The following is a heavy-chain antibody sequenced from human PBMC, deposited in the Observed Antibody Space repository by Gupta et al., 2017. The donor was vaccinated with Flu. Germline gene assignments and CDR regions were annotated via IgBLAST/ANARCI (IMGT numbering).Heavy chain of an antibody. CDR3: ARTPYGGNSDFYYFARDV. Sequence: QVPLVPPGAELKRPGSSVKFSGKTPGAPSTIYASSWVRQAPGQGLEWMGGIITMFEATKYAQKFQGRVTITADDSTGTAHMELSSLTSDDTAVYYCARTPYGGNSDFYYFARDVWTQGATVTVS. J-gene: IGHJ6*02. CDR1: GAPSTIYA. D-gene: IGHD4-23*01. CDR2: IITMFEAT. V-gene: IGHV1-69*01.